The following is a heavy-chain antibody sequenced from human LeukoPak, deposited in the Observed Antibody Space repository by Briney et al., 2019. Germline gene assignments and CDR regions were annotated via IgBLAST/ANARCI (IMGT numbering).Heavy chain of an antibody. Sequence: SETLSLTCNVSGGSISSSSYYWGWIRQPPGRGLEWIVSIYYSGSTYYNPSLKSRVTISVDTSKNQFSLKLSSVTAADTAVYYCATNSDWRFDYWGQGTLVTVSS. D-gene: IGHD3-9*01. CDR2: IYYSGST. J-gene: IGHJ4*02. CDR3: ATNSDWRFDY. CDR1: GGSISSSSYY. V-gene: IGHV4-39*01.